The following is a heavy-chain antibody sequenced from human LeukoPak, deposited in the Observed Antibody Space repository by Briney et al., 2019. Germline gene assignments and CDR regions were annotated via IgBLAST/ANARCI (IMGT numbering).Heavy chain of an antibody. CDR3: ARVSSGYYYTSYYYYGMDV. D-gene: IGHD3-22*01. CDR1: GLTFENVW. J-gene: IGHJ6*02. Sequence: GGSLRLSCVVSGLTFENVWMNWVRQAPGKGLEWVAVISYDGSNKYYADSVKGRFTISRDNSKNTLYLQMNSLRAEDTAVYYCARVSSGYYYTSYYYYGMDVWGQGTTVTVSS. CDR2: ISYDGSNK. V-gene: IGHV3-30-3*01.